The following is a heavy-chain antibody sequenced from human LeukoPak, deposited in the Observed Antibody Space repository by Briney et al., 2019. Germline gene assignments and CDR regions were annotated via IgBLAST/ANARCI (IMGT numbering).Heavy chain of an antibody. D-gene: IGHD6-13*01. CDR3: ARTTEAHSWRTRYYDYYMDV. CDR1: GVSISSYY. J-gene: IGHJ6*03. V-gene: IGHV4-59*01. CDR2: IYYSGST. Sequence: PSETLSLTCTVSGVSISSYYWSWIRQPPGKGLEWIGYIYYSGSTNYNPSLKSRVTISVDTSKNQFSLRLSSVTAADTAVYYCARTTEAHSWRTRYYDYYMDVWGKGTTVTVSS.